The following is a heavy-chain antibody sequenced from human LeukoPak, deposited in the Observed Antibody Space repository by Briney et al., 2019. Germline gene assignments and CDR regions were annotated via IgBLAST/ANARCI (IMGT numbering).Heavy chain of an antibody. CDR1: GFPFSSYA. Sequence: PRGSLSLSCAASGFPFSSYAMSWVRQSPGQELEGVTGISTNGRSTSYADSGKGRFTISRDNPRNTMDMEMNSPRAAAPAVCYWSVRRHYYGCSGYRVQWGQGTLVTVSS. D-gene: IGHD3-22*01. V-gene: IGHV3-23*01. CDR3: SVRRHYYGCSGYRVQ. J-gene: IGHJ4*02. CDR2: ISTNGRST.